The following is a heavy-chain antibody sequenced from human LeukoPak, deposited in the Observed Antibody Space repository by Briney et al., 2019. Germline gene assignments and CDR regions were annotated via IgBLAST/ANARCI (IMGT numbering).Heavy chain of an antibody. V-gene: IGHV4-4*07. D-gene: IGHD2-2*01. Sequence: SETLSLTCTVSGGSLSSYYWSWIRQPAGKGLEWIGRIYTSGSTNYNPSLKSRVTMSVDTSKNQFSLKLSSVTAADTAVYYCARGYHCSSTSCYPSTLYYYYYYMDVWGKGTTVTVSS. J-gene: IGHJ6*03. CDR2: IYTSGST. CDR1: GGSLSSYY. CDR3: ARGYHCSSTSCYPSTLYYYYYYMDV.